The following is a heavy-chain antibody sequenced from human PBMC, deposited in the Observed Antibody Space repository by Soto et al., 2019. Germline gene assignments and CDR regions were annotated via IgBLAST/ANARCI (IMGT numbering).Heavy chain of an antibody. Sequence: ASVKVSCKDSGYTFTIYDINWVRQATGQGLEWMGWMNPNSGNTGYAQKFQGRVTMTRNTSISTAYMELSSLRSEDTAVYYCARGWYFPKAFDYWGQGTLVTVSS. V-gene: IGHV1-8*01. J-gene: IGHJ4*02. CDR1: GYTFTIYD. D-gene: IGHD6-13*01. CDR3: ARGWYFPKAFDY. CDR2: MNPNSGNT.